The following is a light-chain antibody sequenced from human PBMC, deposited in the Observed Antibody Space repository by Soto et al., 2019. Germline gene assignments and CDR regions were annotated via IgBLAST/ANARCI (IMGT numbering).Light chain of an antibody. J-gene: IGLJ2*01. CDR2: VNT. Sequence: QSVLTQPPSASGTPGQTVTLSCSGSSSNIETNTVTWYQQFPGSAPKVLIYVNTQRRSGVPDRFSGSKSGTSAFLAITGLQAEDEADYYCLLYYGAAVVFGGGTKLTVL. V-gene: IGLV1-44*01. CDR3: LLYYGAAVV. CDR1: SSNIETNT.